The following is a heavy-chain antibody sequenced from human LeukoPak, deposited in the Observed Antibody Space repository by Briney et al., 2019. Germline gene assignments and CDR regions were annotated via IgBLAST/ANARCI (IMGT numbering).Heavy chain of an antibody. CDR3: AKMGEMDLRTGFPY. Sequence: GGSLRLSCAASGFTFSSYGMSWVRQAPGKGLEWVSAISGSGDSTYYADSVKGRFTISRDNSKNTLYLQMNSLRADDTAIYYCAKMGEMDLRTGFPYWGQGTLVTVSS. V-gene: IGHV3-23*01. CDR2: ISGSGDST. CDR1: GFTFSSYG. J-gene: IGHJ4*02. D-gene: IGHD3-16*01.